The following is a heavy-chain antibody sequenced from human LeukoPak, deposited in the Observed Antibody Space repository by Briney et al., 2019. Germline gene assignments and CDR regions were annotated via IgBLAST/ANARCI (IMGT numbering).Heavy chain of an antibody. CDR3: GILPGSGH. J-gene: IGHJ1*01. CDR1: GFTVSHNY. CDR2: IYSGGST. Sequence: PGGSLRLSCVASGFTVSHNYMTWVRQAPGKGLEWVSIIYSGGSTYYADSVKGRFTISRDNSENTLYLQMNSLRAEDTAVYYCGILPGSGHWGQGTLVTVSS. V-gene: IGHV3-53*01. D-gene: IGHD2-15*01.